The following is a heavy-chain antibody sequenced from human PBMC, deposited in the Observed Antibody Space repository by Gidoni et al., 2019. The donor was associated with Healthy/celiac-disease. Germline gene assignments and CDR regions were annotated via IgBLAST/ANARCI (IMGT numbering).Heavy chain of an antibody. CDR1: GFTCSSYW. D-gene: IGHD2-15*01. CDR2: IKQDGSEK. Sequence: EVQLVESGGGLVQPGGSLRLSCAASGFTCSSYWMSWVRPAPGQGLEWVANIKQDGSEKYYEDSVKGRFTISRDNAKNSLYLQMNSLRAEDTAVYYCARVLLRAIDYWGQGTLVTVSS. CDR3: ARVLLRAIDY. V-gene: IGHV3-7*03. J-gene: IGHJ4*02.